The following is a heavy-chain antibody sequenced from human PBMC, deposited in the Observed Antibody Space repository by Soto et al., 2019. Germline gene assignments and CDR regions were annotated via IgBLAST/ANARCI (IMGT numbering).Heavy chain of an antibody. Sequence: GGSLRLSCAASGFTFSSYSMNWVRQAPGKGLEWVSYISSSSSTIYYADSVKGRFTISRDNAKNSLYLQMNSLRAEDTAVYYCARESGDYDFWSGYYYYMDVWGKGTTVTVSS. J-gene: IGHJ6*03. V-gene: IGHV3-48*01. CDR3: ARESGDYDFWSGYYYYMDV. CDR1: GFTFSSYS. D-gene: IGHD3-3*01. CDR2: ISSSSSTI.